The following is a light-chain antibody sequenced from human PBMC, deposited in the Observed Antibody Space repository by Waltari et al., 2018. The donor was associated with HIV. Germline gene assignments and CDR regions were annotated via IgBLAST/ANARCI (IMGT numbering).Light chain of an antibody. CDR2: LGF. CDR3: MQAHQIPIT. Sequence: EIEMTQSPLSLAVTPGEPASISCRSSESLLRDNGHNYLDWFLQKPGQSPQLRIYLGFMRASGVPYRFRGSGSGTDFTLRISKVEAEDVGTYYCMQAHQIPITFGPGTKLHIK. J-gene: IGKJ3*01. CDR1: ESLLRDNGHNY. V-gene: IGKV2-28*01.